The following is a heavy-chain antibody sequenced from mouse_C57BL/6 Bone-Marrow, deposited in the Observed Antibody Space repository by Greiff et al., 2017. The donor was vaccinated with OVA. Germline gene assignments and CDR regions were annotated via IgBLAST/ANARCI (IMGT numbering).Heavy chain of an antibody. D-gene: IGHD2-3*01. CDR1: GYTFTDYY. CDR2: INPYNGGT. Sequence: EVQLQQSGPVLVKPGASVKMSCKASGYTFTDYYMNWVKQSHGKSLEWIGVINPYNGGTSYNQKFKGKATLTVDKSSSTAYMELNSLTSEDSAVYYCAREGYFGGYFDVWGTGTTVTVSS. CDR3: AREGYFGGYFDV. V-gene: IGHV1-19*01. J-gene: IGHJ1*03.